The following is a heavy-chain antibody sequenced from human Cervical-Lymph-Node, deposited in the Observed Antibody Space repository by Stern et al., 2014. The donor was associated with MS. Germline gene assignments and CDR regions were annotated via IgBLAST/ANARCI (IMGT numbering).Heavy chain of an antibody. V-gene: IGHV3-13*01. CDR3: ARQYCSGGSCAFDY. CDR1: GFTFSSYD. CDR2: IGTAGDT. J-gene: IGHJ4*02. Sequence: VQLVESGGGLVQPGGSLRLSCAASGFTFSSYDMHWVRQATGKGLEWVSAIGTAGDTYYTGSVKVRFTISRENAKNSLYLQMNSLRAGDTAVYYCARQYCSGGSCAFDYWGQGTLVTVSS. D-gene: IGHD2-15*01.